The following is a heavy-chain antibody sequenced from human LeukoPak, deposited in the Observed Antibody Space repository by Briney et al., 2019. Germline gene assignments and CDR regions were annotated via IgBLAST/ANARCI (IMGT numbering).Heavy chain of an antibody. J-gene: IGHJ3*01. Sequence: SETLSLTCTVSGGSISSGGYYWSWIRQPPGKGLEWIGSIYESGSTRYNPSLKSRVTISVDTSKNQFSLRLNSVTAADTAVYYCARDGPSDSGAFDVWGPGTLVTVSS. CDR3: ARDGPSDSGAFDV. D-gene: IGHD3-22*01. CDR2: IYESGST. V-gene: IGHV4-39*07. CDR1: GGSISSGGYY.